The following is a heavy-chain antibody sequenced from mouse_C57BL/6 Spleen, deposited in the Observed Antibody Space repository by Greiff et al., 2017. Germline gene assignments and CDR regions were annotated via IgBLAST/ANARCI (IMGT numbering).Heavy chain of an antibody. CDR1: GFTFSDYG. J-gene: IGHJ4*01. CDR2: ISSGSSTI. D-gene: IGHD6-1*01. V-gene: IGHV5-17*01. CDR3: ARRADYAMDY. Sequence: EVQGVESGGGLVKPGGSLKLSCAASGFTFSDYGMHWVRQAPEKGLEWVAYISSGSSTISYADTVKGRFTISRDNAKNTLFLQMTSLRSEDTAMYYCARRADYAMDYWGQGTSVTVSS.